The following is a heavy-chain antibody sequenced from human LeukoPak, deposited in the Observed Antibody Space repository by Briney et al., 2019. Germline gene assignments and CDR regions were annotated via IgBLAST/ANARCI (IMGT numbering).Heavy chain of an antibody. J-gene: IGHJ3*02. CDR1: GGSFSGYY. Sequence: SETLSLTCAVYGGSFSGYYWSWTRQPAGKGLEWIGRIYTSGSTNYNPSLKSRVTISVDTSKNQFSLKLSSVTAADTAVYYCAREAVYYDFWSGYPDAFDIWGQGTMVTVSS. V-gene: IGHV4-4*07. D-gene: IGHD3-3*01. CDR3: AREAVYYDFWSGYPDAFDI. CDR2: IYTSGST.